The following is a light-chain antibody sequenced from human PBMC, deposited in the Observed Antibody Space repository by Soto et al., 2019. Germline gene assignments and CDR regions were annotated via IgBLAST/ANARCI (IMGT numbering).Light chain of an antibody. J-gene: IGKJ1*01. Sequence: EIVLTQSPATLSLSPGEIATLSCRASQSVSSTYLAWYQQKPGQAPRLLIYGASSRATGIPDRFSGSGSGTDFTHTISRLEPEDFAVYYCQRDGTSPGPFGQGTKVEIK. CDR3: QRDGTSPGP. CDR2: GAS. CDR1: QSVSSTY. V-gene: IGKV3-20*01.